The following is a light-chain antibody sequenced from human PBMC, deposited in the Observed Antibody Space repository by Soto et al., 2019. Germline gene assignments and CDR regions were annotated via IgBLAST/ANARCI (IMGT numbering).Light chain of an antibody. J-gene: IGKJ4*01. CDR1: QDISNY. Sequence: DIHLTQSPSFLSASVGDRVTITCQASQDISNYLNWYQQKPGKAPKLLIYDASNLETGVPSRFSGSGPGSDFTFTISSLQPEDIATYYCQQYDNLPLTFGGGTKVDIK. CDR3: QQYDNLPLT. CDR2: DAS. V-gene: IGKV1-33*01.